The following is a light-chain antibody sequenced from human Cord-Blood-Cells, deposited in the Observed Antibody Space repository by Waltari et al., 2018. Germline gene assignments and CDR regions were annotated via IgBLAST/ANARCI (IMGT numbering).Light chain of an antibody. Sequence: EIVLTQSPATLSLSPGERATLSCRASQSVSSYLAWYQQKPGQAPRLLIYDASNRATGIPARFRGSGAGTDFTLTISSLGPEDFAVYYGQQRSNWPLTFGGGTKVEIK. CDR3: QQRSNWPLT. CDR2: DAS. CDR1: QSVSSY. J-gene: IGKJ4*01. V-gene: IGKV3-11*01.